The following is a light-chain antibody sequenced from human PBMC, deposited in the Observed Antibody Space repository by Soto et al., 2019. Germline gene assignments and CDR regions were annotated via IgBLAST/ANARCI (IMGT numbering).Light chain of an antibody. V-gene: IGLV1-44*01. CDR2: SNN. J-gene: IGLJ1*01. Sequence: QSVLAQPPSTSGTPGQRVTISCSGSSSNIGSNTVNWYQHLPGTAPKLLIYSNNQRPSGVPDRFSGSKSGTPASLAVSGLQSEDEADYYCAAWDGSLRGYVFGTGTKVTVL. CDR3: AAWDGSLRGYV. CDR1: SSNIGSNT.